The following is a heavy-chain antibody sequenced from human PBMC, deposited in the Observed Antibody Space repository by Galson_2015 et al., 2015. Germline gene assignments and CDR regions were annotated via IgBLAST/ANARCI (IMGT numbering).Heavy chain of an antibody. J-gene: IGHJ3*02. D-gene: IGHD2-8*02. Sequence: SLRLSCAASGFTFRSYWMSWVRQAPGKGLEWVANMNQDGSEKYYVDSVKGRFTISRDNAKNSLYLQMNSLRVEDTAVYYCAREPILDTFEIWGQGTMVTVSS. V-gene: IGHV3-7*03. CDR2: MNQDGSEK. CDR1: GFTFRSYW. CDR3: AREPILDTFEI.